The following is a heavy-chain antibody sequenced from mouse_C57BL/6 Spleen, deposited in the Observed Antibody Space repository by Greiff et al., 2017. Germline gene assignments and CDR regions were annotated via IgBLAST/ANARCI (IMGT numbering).Heavy chain of an antibody. CDR3: TRRDDYDDYIDY. Sequence: EVQGVESGGGLVQPGGSMKLSCAASGFTFSDAWMDWVRQSPEKGLEWVAEIRNKANNPATYYAESVKGSFTISRDDSKSSVYRQMNSLKAEDTGIYYCTRRDDYDDYIDYGGQGTTLTVSS. D-gene: IGHD2-4*01. J-gene: IGHJ2*01. CDR2: IRNKANNPAT. V-gene: IGHV6-6*01. CDR1: GFTFSDAW.